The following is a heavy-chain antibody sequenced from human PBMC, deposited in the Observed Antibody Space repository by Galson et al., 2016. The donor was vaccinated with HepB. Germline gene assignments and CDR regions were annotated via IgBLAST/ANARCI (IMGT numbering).Heavy chain of an antibody. CDR1: GYSFTSYC. CDR3: ARRPYSGHEYYYYGLGV. V-gene: IGHV1-18*01. D-gene: IGHD5-12*01. Sequence: SVKVSCKASGYSFTSYCITWVRQAPGQGLEWMGWISAYNGNTNFAQKFQGRVSMTTDTSTSTAFMELRSLRSDDTAVYYCARRPYSGHEYYYYGLGVWGQGTMVTVSS. CDR2: ISAYNGNT. J-gene: IGHJ6*02.